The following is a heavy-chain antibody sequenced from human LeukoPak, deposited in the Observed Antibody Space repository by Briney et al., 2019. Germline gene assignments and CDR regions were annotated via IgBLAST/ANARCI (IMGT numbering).Heavy chain of an antibody. V-gene: IGHV1-18*01. CDR2: ISAYNGNT. Sequence: AASVKVSCKASGYTFTSYGISWVRQAPGQGLEWMGWISAYNGNTNYAQKLQGRVTMTTDTSTSTAYMELRSLRSDDTAVYYCARVEIQLSRYYHYMDVWGKGTTVTVSS. CDR3: ARVEIQLSRYYHYMDV. D-gene: IGHD5-18*01. J-gene: IGHJ6*03. CDR1: GYTFTSYG.